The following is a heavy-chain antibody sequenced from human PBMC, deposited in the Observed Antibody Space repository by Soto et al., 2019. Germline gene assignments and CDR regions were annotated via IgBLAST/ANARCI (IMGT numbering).Heavy chain of an antibody. D-gene: IGHD5-12*01. CDR3: AKDSSGYDYYYYYYMDV. CDR2: ISWNSGSI. Sequence: GGSLRLSCAASGFTFDDYAMHWVRQAPGKGLEWVSGISWNSGSIGYADSVKGRFTISRDNAKNSLYLQMNRLIAEDTALYYCAKDSSGYDYYYYYYMDVWGKGTTVTVSS. CDR1: GFTFDDYA. J-gene: IGHJ6*03. V-gene: IGHV3-9*01.